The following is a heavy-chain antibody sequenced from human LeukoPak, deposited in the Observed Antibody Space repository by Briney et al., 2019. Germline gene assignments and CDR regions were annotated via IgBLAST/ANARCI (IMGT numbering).Heavy chain of an antibody. V-gene: IGHV3-43*01. D-gene: IGHD3-22*01. Sequence: GGSLRLSCAASGFTFDDYIMHWVRQAPGKGLEWVSLVSWDGDTTYYADSVKGRFTISRDNSKNSLYLQMNSLRTEDTALYYCAKARGLIGGAFDIWGQGTMVTVSP. CDR3: AKARGLIGGAFDI. CDR2: VSWDGDTT. J-gene: IGHJ3*02. CDR1: GFTFDDYI.